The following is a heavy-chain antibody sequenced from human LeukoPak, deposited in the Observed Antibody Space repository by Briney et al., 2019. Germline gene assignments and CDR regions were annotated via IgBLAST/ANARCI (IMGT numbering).Heavy chain of an antibody. J-gene: IGHJ4*02. V-gene: IGHV3-23*01. CDR1: GFTFSSYA. D-gene: IGHD6-13*01. CDR3: AKGDSSSWYSGVPRYFDY. CDR2: ISGSGGST. Sequence: GGSLRLSCAASGFTFSSYAMSWVRQAPGKGLEWVSAISGSGGSTYYADSVKGRFTISRDNSKNTLYLQMNSLRAEDTAVYYCAKGDSSSWYSGVPRYFDYWGQGTLVTVSS.